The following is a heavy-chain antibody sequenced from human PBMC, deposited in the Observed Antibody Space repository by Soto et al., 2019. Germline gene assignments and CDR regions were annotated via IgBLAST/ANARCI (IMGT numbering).Heavy chain of an antibody. CDR3: AKAMTMTLARIFGMDV. J-gene: IGHJ6*02. CDR2: IFYDGSSI. D-gene: IGHD3-3*01. V-gene: IGHV3-33*06. CDR1: GFMFKNYA. Sequence: QLQLVESGGGVVQPGKSLRLSCSGSGFMFKNYAFHWVRQAPGRGLEWLAYIFYDGSSISYADSVKGRFTVSRDNSEAMLYLQMNGLRAEDTGVYFCAKAMTMTLARIFGMDVWGQGTTVTVSS.